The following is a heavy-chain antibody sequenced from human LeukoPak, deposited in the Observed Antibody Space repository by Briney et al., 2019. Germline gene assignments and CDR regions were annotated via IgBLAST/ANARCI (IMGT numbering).Heavy chain of an antibody. CDR1: GYTFTDYY. CDR2: VDAEDGET. Sequence: ASVKISCKVSGYTFTDYYIHWVQQAPGKGLESMGLVDAEDGETIYAEMFQGRVTIPADTSPDTASMELSSLRSADTALYYSATAPPTYYYDSSGVAFAIWGQGTMVTVYS. V-gene: IGHV1-69-2*01. J-gene: IGHJ3*02. CDR3: ATAPPTYYYDSSGVAFAI. D-gene: IGHD3-22*01.